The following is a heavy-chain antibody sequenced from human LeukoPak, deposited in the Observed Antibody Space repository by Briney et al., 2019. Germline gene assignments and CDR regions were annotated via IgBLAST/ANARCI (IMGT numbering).Heavy chain of an antibody. CDR3: ARATARYYYFDY. J-gene: IGHJ4*02. Sequence: PGRSLRLSCAAAGFTFSSYGMHGVRQAPGKGLEGVAVIWYDGSNKYYADSVKGRFTISRDNSKNTLYLQMNSRRAEDTAVYYCARATARYYYFDYWGQGTLVTVSS. D-gene: IGHD4-17*01. CDR1: GFTFSSYG. CDR2: IWYDGSNK. V-gene: IGHV3-33*01.